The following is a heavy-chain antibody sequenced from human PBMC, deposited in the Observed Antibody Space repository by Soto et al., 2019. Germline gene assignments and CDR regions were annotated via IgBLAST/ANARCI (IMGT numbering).Heavy chain of an antibody. D-gene: IGHD6-13*01. CDR2: ISGSGSGP. J-gene: IGHJ4*02. CDR3: AKLQSWRALDY. Sequence: EVLLFESGVGFVQPWGSLRLSCAAAGCTFSNYDMGWVRQAPGKGLELVSFISGSGSGPYYADSVKGLFTISRDNAENTLYLQMNSLRVEDTAVYYCAKLQSWRALDYWGQGTLVTVSS. V-gene: IGHV3-23*01. CDR1: GCTFSNYD.